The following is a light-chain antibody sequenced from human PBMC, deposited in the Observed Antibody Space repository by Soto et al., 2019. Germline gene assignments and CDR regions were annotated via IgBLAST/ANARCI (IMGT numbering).Light chain of an antibody. CDR3: SSYTSSTPNV. CDR2: DVS. CDR1: SSDVGGYNY. J-gene: IGLJ1*01. Sequence: QSALTQPASVSGSPGQSITISCTGTSSDVGGYNYVSWYQQHPGKAPKLMIYDVSNRPSGVSNRFSGSKSGNTASLTISGLQAEDEAVYSCSSYTSSTPNVFGTGTKLTVL. V-gene: IGLV2-14*01.